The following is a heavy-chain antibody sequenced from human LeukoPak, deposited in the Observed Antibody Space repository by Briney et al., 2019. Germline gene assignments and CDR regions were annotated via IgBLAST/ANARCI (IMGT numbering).Heavy chain of an antibody. D-gene: IGHD3-10*01. J-gene: IGHJ5*02. CDR2: ISSDGTYT. Sequence: PGGSLRLSCVASGFTFSSHLMHWVRQAPGKGLVWVSRISSDGTYTNYADSVRGRFTISRDNAKNTLYLQMNSLRAEDTAVYYCARASIPMVRGKNWFDPWGQGTLVTVSS. V-gene: IGHV3-74*01. CDR1: GFTFSSHL. CDR3: ARASIPMVRGKNWFDP.